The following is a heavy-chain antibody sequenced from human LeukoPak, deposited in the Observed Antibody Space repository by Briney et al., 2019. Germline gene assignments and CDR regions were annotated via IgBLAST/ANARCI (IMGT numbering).Heavy chain of an antibody. V-gene: IGHV3-23*01. CDR2: ISGSGGST. CDR3: AKRTNFNSGSHDY. J-gene: IGHJ4*02. Sequence: PGGSLRLSCAASGFTFSSHAMSWVRQAPGKGLQWVSGISGSGGSTYYADSVKGRFTIPRDNPKNTLYMQMNSLRAEDTAVYYCAKRTNFNSGSHDYWGQGTLVTVSS. CDR1: GFTFSSHA. D-gene: IGHD3-10*01.